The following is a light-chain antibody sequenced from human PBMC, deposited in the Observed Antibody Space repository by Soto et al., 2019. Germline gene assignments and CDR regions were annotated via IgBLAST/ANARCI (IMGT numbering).Light chain of an antibody. CDR1: QSINSW. CDR3: QQYNTYSWT. CDR2: QAS. Sequence: DIQMTQSPSTLSASVGDRVIITCRASQSINSWLAWYQQKPGKAPELLISQASSLQSGVPPRFSGSGSGTEFTLTISSLQPDDFATYYCQQYNTYSWTFGQGTKVEIK. V-gene: IGKV1-5*03. J-gene: IGKJ1*01.